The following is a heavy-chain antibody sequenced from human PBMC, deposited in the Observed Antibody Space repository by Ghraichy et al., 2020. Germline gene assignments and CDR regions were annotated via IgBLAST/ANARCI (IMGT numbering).Heavy chain of an antibody. CDR1: GYTFTSYD. CDR3: ARGGEGPTGWEYCSGGSCYGGHWFDP. CDR2: MNPNSGNT. D-gene: IGHD2-15*01. V-gene: IGHV1-8*01. J-gene: IGHJ5*02. Sequence: ASVKDSCKASGYTFTSYDINWVRQATGQGLEWMGWMNPNSGNTGYAQKFQGRVTMTRNTSISTAYMELSSLRSEDTAVYYCARGGEGPTGWEYCSGGSCYGGHWFDPWGQGTLVTVSS.